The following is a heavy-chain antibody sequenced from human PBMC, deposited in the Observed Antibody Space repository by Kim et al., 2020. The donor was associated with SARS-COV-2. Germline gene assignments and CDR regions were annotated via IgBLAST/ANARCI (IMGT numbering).Heavy chain of an antibody. J-gene: IGHJ4*02. D-gene: IGHD6-13*01. CDR3: VPSSSSWHELGNFFDY. Sequence: SVKGRFTISRDNSKNTLYLQMNSLRAEDTAVYYCVPSSSSWHELGNFFDYWGQGTLVTVSS. V-gene: IGHV3-30*03.